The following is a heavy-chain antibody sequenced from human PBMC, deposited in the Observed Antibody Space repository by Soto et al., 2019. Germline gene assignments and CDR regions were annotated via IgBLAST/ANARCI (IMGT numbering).Heavy chain of an antibody. CDR1: GFTFSSFF. CDR2: IGANGGGT. J-gene: IGHJ3*01. Sequence: EVQLLEPGGGLVQPGGSLRLSCAASGFTFSSFFMSWVRQAPGKGLDCVSGIGANGGGTYYADSVKGRFIISRDNSKNTLYLQMNSLRAEDTAVYDCARDPNGDYLGAFDFWGQKTMVTVSS. D-gene: IGHD4-17*01. CDR3: ARDPNGDYLGAFDF. V-gene: IGHV3-23*01.